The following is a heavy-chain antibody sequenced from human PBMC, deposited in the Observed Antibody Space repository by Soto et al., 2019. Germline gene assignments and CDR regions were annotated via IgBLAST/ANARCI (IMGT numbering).Heavy chain of an antibody. J-gene: IGHJ4*02. CDR2: FVPLFGST. CDR1: GGTFSGYA. D-gene: IGHD2-15*01. Sequence: QVRLVQSGAEVKKPGSSVKVSCQASGGTFSGYALTWVRQAPGQGLEWMGEFVPLFGSTNYAQKFAGRITIIADESTSTGYMELSTLRSEDTAVYYCATHSLGTSSPPYFDNWGQGTLVTVSS. V-gene: IGHV1-69*01. CDR3: ATHSLGTSSPPYFDN.